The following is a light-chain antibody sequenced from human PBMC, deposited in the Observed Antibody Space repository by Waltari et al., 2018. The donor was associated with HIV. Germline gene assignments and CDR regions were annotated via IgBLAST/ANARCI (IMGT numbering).Light chain of an antibody. CDR2: RSN. CDR3: AAWDDSLSGHVV. CDR1: SSNIGSNY. Sequence: QSVLTQPPSASGTPGQRVTISCSGSSSNIGSNYVSWYQQLPGTAPKLLIYRSNQRPSGVPDRFSGSKSGTSASLAISGLRSEDEADYYCAAWDDSLSGHVVFGGGTKLTVL. V-gene: IGLV1-47*01. J-gene: IGLJ2*01.